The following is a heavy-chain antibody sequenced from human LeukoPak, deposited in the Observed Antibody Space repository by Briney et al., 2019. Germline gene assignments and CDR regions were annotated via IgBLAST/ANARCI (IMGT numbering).Heavy chain of an antibody. D-gene: IGHD3-3*01. CDR2: IYTSGST. Sequence: PSETLSLTCTVSGGSISSYYRSWIRQPAGKGLEWIGRIYTSGSTNYNPSLKSRVTMSVDTSKNQFSLKLSSVTAADTAVYYCARQGYDFWSGYSDYFYYYMDVWGKGITVTVSS. J-gene: IGHJ6*03. CDR3: ARQGYDFWSGYSDYFYYYMDV. V-gene: IGHV4-4*07. CDR1: GGSISSYY.